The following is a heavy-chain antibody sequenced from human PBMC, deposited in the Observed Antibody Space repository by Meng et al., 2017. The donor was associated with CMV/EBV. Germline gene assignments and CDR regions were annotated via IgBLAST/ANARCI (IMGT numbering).Heavy chain of an antibody. D-gene: IGHD3-10*01. CDR1: GFTFSSYS. CDR2: ISSSSSYI. V-gene: IGHV3-21*01. J-gene: IGHJ4*01. Sequence: GESLKISCAASGFTFSSYSMNWVRQAPGKGLEWVSSISSSSSYIYYADSVKGRFTISRDNAKNSLYLQMNSLRAEDTAVYYCASSPFGSGSYYRDWGDDYWGHCTLFPFSS. CDR3: ASSPFGSGSYYRDWGDDY.